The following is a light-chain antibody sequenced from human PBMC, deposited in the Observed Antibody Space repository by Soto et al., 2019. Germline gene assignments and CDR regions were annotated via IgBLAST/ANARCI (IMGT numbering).Light chain of an antibody. CDR2: GAS. J-gene: IGKJ1*01. Sequence: EIVMTQSPATLSVSPGERATLSCRASQSVSSNLAWYQQKPGQAPRLLIYGASTRATGIPARFSGSGSGTEFTLTISSLQSEDFEVYYCQQYNNWPGGTFGQGTKVDIK. V-gene: IGKV3-15*01. CDR3: QQYNNWPGGT. CDR1: QSVSSN.